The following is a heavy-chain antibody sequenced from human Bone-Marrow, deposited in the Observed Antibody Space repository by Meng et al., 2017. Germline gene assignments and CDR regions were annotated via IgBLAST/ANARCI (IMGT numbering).Heavy chain of an antibody. Sequence: QLQLQQWGAGLLKPSETLSLTCAVYGGSFSGYYWSWIRQPPGKGLEWIGEINHSGSTNYNPSLKSRVTISVDTSKNQFSLKLSPVTAADMAVYYCARGGYCSGGSCNWGQGTLVTVSS. CDR3: ARGGYCSGGSCN. J-gene: IGHJ4*02. CDR1: GGSFSGYY. CDR2: INHSGST. D-gene: IGHD2-15*01. V-gene: IGHV4-34*01.